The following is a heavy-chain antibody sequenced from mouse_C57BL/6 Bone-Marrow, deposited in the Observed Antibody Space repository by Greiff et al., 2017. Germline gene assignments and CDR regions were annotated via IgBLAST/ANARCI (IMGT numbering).Heavy chain of an antibody. V-gene: IGHV1-78*01. CDR1: GYTFTDHT. CDR3: ARHLIYYDYDGGFAY. J-gene: IGHJ3*01. Sequence: LQESDAELVKPGASVKISCKVSGYTFTDHTIHWMKQRPEQGLEWIGYIYPRDGSTKYNEKFKGKATLTADKSSSTAYMQLNSLTSEDSAVYFCARHLIYYDYDGGFAYWGQGTLVTVSA. CDR2: IYPRDGST. D-gene: IGHD2-4*01.